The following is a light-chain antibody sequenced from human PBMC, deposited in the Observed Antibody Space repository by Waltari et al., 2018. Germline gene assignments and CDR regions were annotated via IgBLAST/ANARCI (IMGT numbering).Light chain of an antibody. J-gene: IGLJ1*01. CDR1: SSNIGGNY. CDR3: ATWDDSLSGYV. Sequence: QSVLTQPPSASGTPGQRVTISCSGSSSNIGGNYVFWFHQLPGTAPKVLIYKDSQRPSGVPVRFSGSKSGTSASLAISGLRSEDEADYYCATWDDSLSGYVFGSGTKVTVL. V-gene: IGLV1-47*01. CDR2: KDS.